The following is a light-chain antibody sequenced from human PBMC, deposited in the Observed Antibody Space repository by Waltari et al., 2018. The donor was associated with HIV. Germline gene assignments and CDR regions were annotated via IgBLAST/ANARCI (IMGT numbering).Light chain of an antibody. CDR3: AAWDDSLNGVL. CDR1: SSNVGSNT. V-gene: IGLV1-44*01. J-gene: IGLJ2*01. Sequence: QSVLTQPPSASGTPGQRVTISCSGGSSNVGSNTVSWYQHLPGTAPKLLIYNDTQRPSGVPERFSGSKSGTSASLTISGLQSEDEAEYYCAAWDDSLNGVLFGGGTKLTVL. CDR2: NDT.